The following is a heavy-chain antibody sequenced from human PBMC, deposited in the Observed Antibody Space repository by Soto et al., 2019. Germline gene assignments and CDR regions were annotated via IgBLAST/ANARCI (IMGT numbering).Heavy chain of an antibody. CDR1: GYTFTNYY. Sequence: QVQLVQSGAEVKKPGASVKVSCKASGYTFTNYYIHWVRQAPGQGLEWVGLINPKTGTTNDAPKFQGRVTMTSDTSTSTAYMELSSLRSEDTAEYYCAKGGAIVAAGTRVYLYNAMDVWGQGTTVTVSS. CDR3: AKGGAIVAAGTRVYLYNAMDV. V-gene: IGHV1-46*01. CDR2: INPKTGTT. D-gene: IGHD1-26*01. J-gene: IGHJ6*02.